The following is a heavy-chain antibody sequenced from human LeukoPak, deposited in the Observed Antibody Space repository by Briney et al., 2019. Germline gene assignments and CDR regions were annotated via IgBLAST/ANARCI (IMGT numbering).Heavy chain of an antibody. Sequence: KSSETLSLTCAVYGGSFSGYYWSWIRQPPGKGLEWIGEINHSGSTNYNPSLKSRVTISVDTSENQFSLKLSSVTAADTAVYYCARDGDYGDYGLDYWGQGTLVTVSS. D-gene: IGHD4-17*01. CDR1: GGSFSGYY. CDR3: ARDGDYGDYGLDY. J-gene: IGHJ4*02. CDR2: INHSGST. V-gene: IGHV4-34*01.